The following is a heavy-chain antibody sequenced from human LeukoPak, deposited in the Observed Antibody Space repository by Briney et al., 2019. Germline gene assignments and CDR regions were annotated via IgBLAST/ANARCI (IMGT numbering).Heavy chain of an antibody. D-gene: IGHD1-26*01. CDR1: GFIFSDHY. J-gene: IGHJ3*02. V-gene: IGHV3-72*01. CDR3: ASPVGATTVRAFDI. CDR2: TRNGANIYTT. Sequence: GGSLRLSCAASGFIFSDHYMDWVRRAPGKGLEWVGRTRNGANIYTTKYAASVKGRFTISRDDSKNSLYLQMNSLKTEDTAVYYCASPVGATTVRAFDIWGQGTMVTVSS.